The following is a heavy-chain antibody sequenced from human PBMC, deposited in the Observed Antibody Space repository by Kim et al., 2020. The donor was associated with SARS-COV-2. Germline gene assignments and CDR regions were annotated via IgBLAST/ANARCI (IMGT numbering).Heavy chain of an antibody. D-gene: IGHD3-10*01. J-gene: IGHJ4*02. CDR1: GFTFSSYA. CDR3: ARSPPKITMVRGALGY. Sequence: GGSLRLSCAASGFTFSSYAMHWVRQAPGKGLEWVAVISYDGSNKYYADSVKGRFTISRDNSKNTLYLQMNSLRAEDTAVYYCARSPPKITMVRGALGYWGQGTLVTVSS. V-gene: IGHV3-30*04. CDR2: ISYDGSNK.